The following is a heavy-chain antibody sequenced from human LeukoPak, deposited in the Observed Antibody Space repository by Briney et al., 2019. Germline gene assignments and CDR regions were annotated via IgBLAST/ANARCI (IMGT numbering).Heavy chain of an antibody. J-gene: IGHJ4*02. D-gene: IGHD2-2*01. Sequence: GGSLRLSCAASGFTFSGYAMSWVRQAPGKGLEWVSVIYSGGSGSTYYADSVKGRFTISRDNSKNTLNLQMNSLRAEDTAVYYCAHRKATSWAHDYWGQGTLVTVSS. CDR2: IYSGGSGST. V-gene: IGHV3-23*03. CDR3: AHRKATSWAHDY. CDR1: GFTFSGYA.